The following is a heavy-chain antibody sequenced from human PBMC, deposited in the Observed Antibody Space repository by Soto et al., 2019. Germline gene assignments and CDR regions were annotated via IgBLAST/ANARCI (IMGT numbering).Heavy chain of an antibody. J-gene: IGHJ5*02. Sequence: QVQLQESGPGLVKPSQTLSLTCTVSGGSISSGGYYWSCIRQHPGKGLAWIGYIYYSGRTYYNPSLKSRVTISVDTSKNPFSLKLSSVTAEDTAVYYCARNLQSRYPGGFDPWGQGTLVTVSS. CDR3: ARNLQSRYPGGFDP. V-gene: IGHV4-31*03. CDR2: IYYSGRT. CDR1: GGSISSGGYY. D-gene: IGHD2-2*02.